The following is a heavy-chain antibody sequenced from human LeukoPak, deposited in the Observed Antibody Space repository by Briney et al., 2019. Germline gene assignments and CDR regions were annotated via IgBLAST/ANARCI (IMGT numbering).Heavy chain of an antibody. D-gene: IGHD3-16*01. Sequence: SSETLSLTCAVYGGSFSGYYWSWIRQPPGKGLEWIGEINHSGSTNYNPSLKSRVTISADTSKNQFSLKLSSVTAADTAVYYCASLRGSRDYWGQGTLVTVSS. J-gene: IGHJ4*02. CDR1: GGSFSGYY. CDR3: ASLRGSRDY. V-gene: IGHV4-34*01. CDR2: INHSGST.